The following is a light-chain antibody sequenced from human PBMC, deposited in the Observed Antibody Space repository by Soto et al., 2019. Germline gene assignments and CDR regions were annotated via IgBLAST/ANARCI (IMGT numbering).Light chain of an antibody. CDR1: QSITKY. CDR2: AAS. V-gene: IGKV1-39*01. Sequence: DPQMTQSPSSLSASVGDRVIITCRASQSITKYLNWYQQKPGQAPKLLIYAASSLQSGVPSRFSGSGSGTDFTLTISSLQPDDFATYYCQQYNSYSPLTFGGGTKVDIK. J-gene: IGKJ4*01. CDR3: QQYNSYSPLT.